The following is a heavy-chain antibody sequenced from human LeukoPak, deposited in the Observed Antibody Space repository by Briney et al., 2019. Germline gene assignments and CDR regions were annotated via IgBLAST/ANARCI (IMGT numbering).Heavy chain of an antibody. Sequence: SETLSLTCSVSGGSISNYFWTWIRQPPGKGLEWIGYIYSSGRTYYNPSLKSRVTISVDTSKNRFSLKLSTVTAADTAVYYCARRPTGDPKFDYWGQGTLVTVSS. CDR2: IYSSGRT. J-gene: IGHJ4*02. V-gene: IGHV4-59*08. CDR1: GGSISNYF. CDR3: ARRPTGDPKFDY. D-gene: IGHD7-27*01.